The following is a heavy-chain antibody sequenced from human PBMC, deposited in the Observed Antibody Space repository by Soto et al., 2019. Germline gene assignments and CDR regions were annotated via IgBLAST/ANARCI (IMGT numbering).Heavy chain of an antibody. CDR2: IYSGGST. D-gene: IGHD1-26*01. Sequence: GGSLRLSCAASGFTFSSYAMSWVRQAPGKGLEWVSVIYSGGSTYYADSVKGRFTISRDTSKNTLYLQMNSLRAEDTAVYYCASSESKPRFDSWGQGTLVTVSS. V-gene: IGHV3-66*01. CDR1: GFTFSSYA. CDR3: ASSESKPRFDS. J-gene: IGHJ4*02.